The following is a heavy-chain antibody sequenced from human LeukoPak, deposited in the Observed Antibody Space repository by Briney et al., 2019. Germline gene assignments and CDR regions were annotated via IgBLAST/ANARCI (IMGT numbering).Heavy chain of an antibody. CDR3: ARVVYSGSWGYFDY. CDR1: GGSMSTYY. V-gene: IGHV4-59*01. D-gene: IGHD3-10*01. J-gene: IGHJ4*02. Sequence: PSETLSLTCTVSGGSMSTYYWSWIRQSPGKGLEWSGYIYYSGSTSYNPSLKSRLTISIDTSKTQFYLKLSSVTAADTAVYYCARVVYSGSWGYFDYWGQGILVTVSS. CDR2: IYYSGST.